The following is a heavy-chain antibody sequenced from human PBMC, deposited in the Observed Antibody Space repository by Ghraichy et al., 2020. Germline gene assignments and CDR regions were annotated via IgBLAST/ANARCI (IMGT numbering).Heavy chain of an antibody. D-gene: IGHD2-21*02. V-gene: IGHV3-64D*06. J-gene: IGHJ4*02. CDR3: VKDLTFPHIVVVTAYGY. Sequence: GESLNISFSASGFTFSSYAMHWVRQAPGKGLEYVSAISSNGGSTNYADSVKGRFTISRDNSKNTLYLQMSSLRAEDTAVYYCVKDLTFPHIVVVTAYGYWGQGTLVTVSS. CDR1: GFTFSSYA. CDR2: ISSNGGST.